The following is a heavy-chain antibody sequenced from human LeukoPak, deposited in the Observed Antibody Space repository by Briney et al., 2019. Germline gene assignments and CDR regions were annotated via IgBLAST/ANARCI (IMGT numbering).Heavy chain of an antibody. J-gene: IGHJ4*02. V-gene: IGHV3-23*01. CDR3: AKDRGFSVGATHVDY. Sequence: GGSLRLSCAASGFTFSSYGMHWVRQAPGKGLEWVSAISGSGGSTYYADSVKGRFTISRDNSKNTLYLQMNSLRAEDTAVYYCAKDRGFSVGATHVDYWGQGTLVTVSS. D-gene: IGHD1-26*01. CDR1: GFTFSSYG. CDR2: ISGSGGST.